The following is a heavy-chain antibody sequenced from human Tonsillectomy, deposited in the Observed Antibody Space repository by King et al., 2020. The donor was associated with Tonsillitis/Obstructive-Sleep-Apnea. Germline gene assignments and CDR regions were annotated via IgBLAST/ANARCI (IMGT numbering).Heavy chain of an antibody. CDR1: GYSFSSYW. V-gene: IGHV5-51*03. CDR2: IYPTDSDT. J-gene: IGHJ5*02. D-gene: IGHD3-16*01. Sequence: QLVQSGAEVKKPGESLKISCKGSGYSFSSYWIGWVRQMPGKGLEWMGIIYPTDSDTRYSPSFQGQVTISADKSISTAYLQWSSLKASDTAMYYCATTSFTSGNWFDPWGQGTLVTVSS. CDR3: ATTSFTSGNWFDP.